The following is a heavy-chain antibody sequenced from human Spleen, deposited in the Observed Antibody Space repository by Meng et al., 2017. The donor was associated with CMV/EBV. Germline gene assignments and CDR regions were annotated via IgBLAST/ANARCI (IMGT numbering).Heavy chain of an antibody. CDR3: ARDSLRDGTPFDY. CDR2: IYYSGST. Sequence: QVQLQEPGPGLVKPSETLSLTCTVSGGSISSSSYYWGWIRQPPGKGLEWIGSIYYSGSTYYNPSLKSRVTISVDTSKNQFSLKLSSVTAADTAVYYCARDSLRDGTPFDYWGQGTLVTVSS. CDR1: GGSISSSSYY. V-gene: IGHV4-39*07. J-gene: IGHJ4*02. D-gene: IGHD5-24*01.